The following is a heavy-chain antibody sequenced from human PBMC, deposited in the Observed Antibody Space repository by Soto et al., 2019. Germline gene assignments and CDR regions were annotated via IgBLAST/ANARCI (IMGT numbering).Heavy chain of an antibody. D-gene: IGHD2-15*01. Sequence: GASVKVSCKASGYTFTGYYMHWVRQAPGQGLEWMGWINPNSGGTNYAQKFQGRVTITRDTSASTAYMDLSSLRSEDTAVYYCARGIATGQLDPWGQGTLVTVSS. CDR2: INPNSGGT. CDR1: GYTFTGYY. J-gene: IGHJ5*02. CDR3: ARGIATGQLDP. V-gene: IGHV1-2*02.